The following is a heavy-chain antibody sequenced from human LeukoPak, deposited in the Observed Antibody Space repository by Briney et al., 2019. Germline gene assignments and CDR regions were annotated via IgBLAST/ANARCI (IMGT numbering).Heavy chain of an antibody. CDR1: GFTFSSYA. D-gene: IGHD3-22*01. CDR2: ISGSGGST. V-gene: IGHV3-23*01. J-gene: IGHJ4*02. CDR3: AKDDDSSGYCTVSYFDY. Sequence: GGSLRLSCAASGFTFSSYAMCWVRQAPGKGREWVSAISGSGGSTYYADSVKGRFTISRDNSKNTLYLQMNSLRAEDTAVYYCAKDDDSSGYCTVSYFDYWGQGTLVTVSA.